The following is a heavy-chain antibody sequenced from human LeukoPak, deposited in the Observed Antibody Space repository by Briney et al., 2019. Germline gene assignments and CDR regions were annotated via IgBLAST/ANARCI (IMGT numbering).Heavy chain of an antibody. CDR3: ARGEEGYGDYCFDY. CDR2: ISSSSSFI. D-gene: IGHD4-17*01. Sequence: PGGSLRLSCAASGFTFSTYSMNWVRQAPGKGLEWVSSISSSSSFIYYADSVKGRFTISRDNAKNSLYLQMNSLRAEDTAVYYCARGEEGYGDYCFDYWGQGTLVTVSS. CDR1: GFTFSTYS. J-gene: IGHJ4*02. V-gene: IGHV3-21*01.